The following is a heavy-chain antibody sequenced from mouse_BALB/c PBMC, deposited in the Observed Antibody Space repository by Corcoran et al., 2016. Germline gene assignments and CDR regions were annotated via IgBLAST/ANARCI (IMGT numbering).Heavy chain of an antibody. Sequence: EVQLQQSGAELVKTGASVKLSCTASGFNIKDTYMHWVKQRTEQGMEWIGRIDPANGNTKYDPKFQGKATITADTSSNTAYLQLSSLTSEDTAVYYCARWDSYFDVWGAGTTVTVSS. CDR1: GFNIKDTY. J-gene: IGHJ1*01. CDR3: ARWDSYFDV. CDR2: IDPANGNT. V-gene: IGHV14-3*02.